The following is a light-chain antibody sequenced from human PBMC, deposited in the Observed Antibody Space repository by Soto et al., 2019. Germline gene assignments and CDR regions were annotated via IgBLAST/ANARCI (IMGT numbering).Light chain of an antibody. CDR2: SAS. Sequence: DIVMTQSPAPLSVSPGGRATLSCRASQSISDTLAWYQQKPGQAPRLLIYSASRRATGFPARFSGSGSGTDCTLTISSLQSEDVAVYYCQQYNNWPWTFGQGTKVDIK. CDR3: QQYNNWPWT. CDR1: QSISDT. J-gene: IGKJ1*01. V-gene: IGKV3-15*01.